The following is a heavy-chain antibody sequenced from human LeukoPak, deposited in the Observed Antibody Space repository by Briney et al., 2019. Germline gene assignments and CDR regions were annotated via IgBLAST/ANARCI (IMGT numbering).Heavy chain of an antibody. CDR3: ARGPDIVVVPAAGCYYGMDV. J-gene: IGHJ6*02. Sequence: SETLSLTCTVSGGSISSYYWSWIRQPAGKGLEWIGRIYTSGSTNYNPSLKSRVTMSVDTSKNQFSLKLSSVTAADTAVYYCARGPDIVVVPAAGCYYGMDVWGQGTTVTVSS. D-gene: IGHD2-2*01. CDR1: GGSISSYY. V-gene: IGHV4-4*07. CDR2: IYTSGST.